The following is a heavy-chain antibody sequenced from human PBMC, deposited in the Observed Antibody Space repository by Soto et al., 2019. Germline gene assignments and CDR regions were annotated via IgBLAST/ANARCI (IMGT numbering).Heavy chain of an antibody. CDR1: GYTFTSYY. D-gene: IGHD3-3*01. J-gene: IGHJ5*02. V-gene: IGHV1-46*01. Sequence: ASVKVSCKASGYTFTSYYMHWVRQAPGQGLEWMGIINPSGGRTTYAQKFQGRVTVTRDTSTTTVYMELSGLRSEDTAVYYCARAAATSGLFGVAIPNWFDPWGQGTLVTVSS. CDR3: ARAAATSGLFGVAIPNWFDP. CDR2: INPSGGRT.